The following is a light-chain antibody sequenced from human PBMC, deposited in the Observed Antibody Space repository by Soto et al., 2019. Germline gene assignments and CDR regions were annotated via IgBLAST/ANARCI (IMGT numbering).Light chain of an antibody. CDR2: GNS. V-gene: IGLV1-40*01. Sequence: QSVLTQPPSTSGTPGQRVAISCSGTSSNIGSHTVNWYQQLPGTAPKLLIYGNSNRPSGVPDRFSGSKSGTSASLSITGLQAEDEADYYCQSYDSSLSGWVVFGGGTKVTVL. CDR1: SSNIGSHT. J-gene: IGLJ3*02. CDR3: QSYDSSLSGWVV.